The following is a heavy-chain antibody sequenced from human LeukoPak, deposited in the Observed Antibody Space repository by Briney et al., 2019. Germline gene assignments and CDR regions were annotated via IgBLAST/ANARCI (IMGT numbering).Heavy chain of an antibody. J-gene: IGHJ6*02. D-gene: IGHD4-23*01. Sequence: GGSLRLSCAASGFTFSSYAMSWVRQAPGKGLEWVSAISGSGGSTYYADSVKGRFTISRDNSKNTLYLQMNGLRAEDTAVYYCAKNSNSDGYGMDVWGQGTTVTVSS. V-gene: IGHV3-23*01. CDR2: ISGSGGST. CDR3: AKNSNSDGYGMDV. CDR1: GFTFSSYA.